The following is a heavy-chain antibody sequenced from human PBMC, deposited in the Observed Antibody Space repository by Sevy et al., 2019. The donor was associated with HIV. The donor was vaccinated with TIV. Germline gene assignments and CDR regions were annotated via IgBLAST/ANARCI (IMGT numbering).Heavy chain of an antibody. J-gene: IGHJ4*02. V-gene: IGHV4-61*01. CDR1: GGSVSSGSYY. CDR3: AREGVVVIE. Sequence: SETLSLTCTVSGGSVSSGSYYWSWIRQPPGKGLEWIGYIYYSGSTNYNPSLKSRVTISVDTSKNQFSLKLSSVTAADTAVYYSAREGVVVIEWGQGTLVTVSS. D-gene: IGHD3-22*01. CDR2: IYYSGST.